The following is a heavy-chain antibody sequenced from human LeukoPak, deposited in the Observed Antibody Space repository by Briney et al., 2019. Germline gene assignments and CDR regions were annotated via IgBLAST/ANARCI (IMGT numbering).Heavy chain of an antibody. V-gene: IGHV1-2*02. CDR1: GYTFTGYY. Sequence: ASVKVSCKASGYTFTGYYMHWVRQAPGQGLEWMGWTNPNSGGTNYAQKFQGRVTMTRDTSISTAYMELSRLRSDDTAVYYCARNYGYSSGWSTGDAFDIWGQGTMVTVSS. CDR3: ARNYGYSSGWSTGDAFDI. J-gene: IGHJ3*02. CDR2: TNPNSGGT. D-gene: IGHD6-19*01.